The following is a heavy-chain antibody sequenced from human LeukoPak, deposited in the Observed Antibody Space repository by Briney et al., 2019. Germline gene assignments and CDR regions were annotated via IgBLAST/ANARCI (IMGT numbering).Heavy chain of an antibody. CDR3: ARPRSPPVFSSIAAPPLDY. Sequence: SVKVSCKASGGTFSSYAISWVRQAPGQGLEWVGGIIPVFGTANYAQKFQGSVTITADESTSTAYMELSSLRSEDTAVYYCARPRSPPVFSSIAAPPLDYWGQGTLVTVSS. CDR2: IIPVFGTA. J-gene: IGHJ4*02. CDR1: GGTFSSYA. D-gene: IGHD6-6*01. V-gene: IGHV1-69*13.